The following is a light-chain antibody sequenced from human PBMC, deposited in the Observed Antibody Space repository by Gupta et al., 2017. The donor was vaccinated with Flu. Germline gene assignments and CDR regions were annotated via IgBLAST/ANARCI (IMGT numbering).Light chain of an antibody. V-gene: IGLV2-18*02. CDR2: EAT. CDR3: SSYTSSYTYV. Sequence: QSALTQPPSVSGSPGQSVTISCTGTSSDVGSYNRVSWYQQPPGTAPKLMIYEATNRPSGVPDRFSGSKSGNTASLTISGLQAEDEADYYCSSYTSSYTYVFGTGTKVTVL. J-gene: IGLJ1*01. CDR1: SSDVGSYNR.